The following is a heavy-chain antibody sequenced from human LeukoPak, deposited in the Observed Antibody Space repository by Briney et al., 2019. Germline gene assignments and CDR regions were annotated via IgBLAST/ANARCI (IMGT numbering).Heavy chain of an antibody. D-gene: IGHD3-10*01. J-gene: IGHJ4*02. CDR3: AKDRRGWIDY. V-gene: IGHV3-30*18. CDR1: AFTFSSYG. CDR2: ISYDGSNK. Sequence: GGSLRLSCAASAFTFSSYGMHWVRQAPGKGLEWVAVISYDGSNKYYADSVKGRFTISRDNSKNTLYLQMNSLRAEDTAVYYCAKDRRGWIDYWGQGTLVTVSS.